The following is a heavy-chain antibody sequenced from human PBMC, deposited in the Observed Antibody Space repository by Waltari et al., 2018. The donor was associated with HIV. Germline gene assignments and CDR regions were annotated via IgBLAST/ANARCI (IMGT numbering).Heavy chain of an antibody. J-gene: IGHJ4*02. Sequence: QITLKESGPTLVKPTQTLTLTCTFSGFSLSTSGVAVGWIRQPPGKALEWLALIYWDDDKRYSPSLKSRLTITKDTSKNQVVLTMTNMDPVDTATYYCAHSTSKDIVLMVYAPGFDYWGQGTLVTVSS. CDR1: GFSLSTSGVA. CDR3: AHSTSKDIVLMVYAPGFDY. V-gene: IGHV2-5*02. D-gene: IGHD2-8*01. CDR2: IYWDDDK.